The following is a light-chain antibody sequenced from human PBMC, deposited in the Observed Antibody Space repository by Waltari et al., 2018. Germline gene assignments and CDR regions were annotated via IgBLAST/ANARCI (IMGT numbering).Light chain of an antibody. Sequence: EIVLTQAPCPLSLSTGERATLSCRASQSVGKYLAWYQQRPCLAARLLIYETYRRATGTPDRFSGSGSGTDFSLTISRLEPEDFAVYYCQKYESVPATFGQGP. CDR1: QSVGKY. V-gene: IGKV3-20*01. J-gene: IGKJ1*01. CDR3: QKYESVPAT. CDR2: ETY.